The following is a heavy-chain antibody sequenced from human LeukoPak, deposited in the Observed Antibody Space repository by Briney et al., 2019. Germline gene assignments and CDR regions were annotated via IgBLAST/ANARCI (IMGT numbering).Heavy chain of an antibody. CDR3: ARSRYSSGWFNY. Sequence: SETLSLTCTVSGGSISSYYWSWIRQPPGKGLEWIGEINHSGSTNYNPSLKSRVTISVDTSKNQFSLKLSSVTAADTAVYYCARSRYSSGWFNYWGQRTLVTVSS. J-gene: IGHJ4*02. CDR2: INHSGST. D-gene: IGHD6-19*01. V-gene: IGHV4-34*01. CDR1: GGSISSYY.